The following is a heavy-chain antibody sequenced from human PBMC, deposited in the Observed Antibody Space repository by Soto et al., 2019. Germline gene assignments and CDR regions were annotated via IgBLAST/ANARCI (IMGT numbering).Heavy chain of an antibody. V-gene: IGHV4-31*03. J-gene: IGHJ5*02. D-gene: IGHD6-6*01. Sequence: SETLSLTCTVSGGSISSGGYYWSWIRQHPGKGLEWIGYIYYSGSTYYNPSLKSRVTISVDTSKNQFSLKLSSVTAADTAVYYCARELSSSSSAGVWFDPWGQGTLVTVSS. CDR3: ARELSSSSSAGVWFDP. CDR1: GGSISSGGYY. CDR2: IYYSGST.